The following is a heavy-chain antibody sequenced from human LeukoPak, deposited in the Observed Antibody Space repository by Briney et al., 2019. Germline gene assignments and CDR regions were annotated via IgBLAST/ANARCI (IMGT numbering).Heavy chain of an antibody. CDR1: GYAFTDYY. V-gene: IGHV1-2*02. CDR3: ARGGAYSYDSSGRGDY. CDR2: INPNSGGT. J-gene: IGHJ4*02. Sequence: ASVKVSCKASGYAFTDYYIHWVRQAPGQGLEWMGWINPNSGGTNYAQKFQGRVTMTRDTSINTAYMELSRLRSDDTAVYYCARGGAYSYDSSGRGDYWGQRTLVTVSS. D-gene: IGHD3-22*01.